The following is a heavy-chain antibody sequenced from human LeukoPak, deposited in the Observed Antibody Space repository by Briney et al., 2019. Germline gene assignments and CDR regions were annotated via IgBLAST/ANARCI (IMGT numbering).Heavy chain of an antibody. V-gene: IGHV3-21*01. J-gene: IGHJ4*02. CDR2: ISSSSSYI. CDR3: ARSDCSGGSCYSEWDAY. Sequence: KAGGSLRLSCAASGFTFSSYSMNWVRQAPGKGLEWVSSISSSSSYIYYADSVKGRFTISRDNAKNSLYLQMNSLRAEDTAVYYCARSDCSGGSCYSEWDAYWGQGTLVTVSS. CDR1: GFTFSSYS. D-gene: IGHD2-15*01.